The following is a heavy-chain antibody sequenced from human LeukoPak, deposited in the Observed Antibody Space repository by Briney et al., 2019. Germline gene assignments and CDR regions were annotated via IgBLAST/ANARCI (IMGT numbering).Heavy chain of an antibody. CDR2: ISGSDGAT. J-gene: IGHJ4*02. Sequence: GGSLRLSCVGSGFTFSAYGMSWVRQAPGKGLESVSSISGSDGATSYADSVKGRFTISRDNSKNTLYLQMNSLRAEDTAVYYCAKDMRGVVLVPRAYYFDSWGQGTLVTVSS. CDR1: GFTFSAYG. D-gene: IGHD2-8*02. CDR3: AKDMRGVVLVPRAYYFDS. V-gene: IGHV3-23*01.